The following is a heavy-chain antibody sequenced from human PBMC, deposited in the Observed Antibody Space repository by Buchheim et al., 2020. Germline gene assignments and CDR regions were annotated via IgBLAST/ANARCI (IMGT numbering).Heavy chain of an antibody. CDR2: IYYGGST. D-gene: IGHD6-6*01. CDR1: GGSISSYY. CDR3: ARRVSQLVYDAFDI. J-gene: IGHJ3*02. Sequence: QVQLQESGPGLVKPSETLSLTCTVSGGSISSYYWSWIRQPPGKGLEWVGYIYYGGSTNYNPSLKSRVTISVDTSKNQFSLKLSSVNAAEKAVYYGARRVSQLVYDAFDIWGQGT. V-gene: IGHV4-59*08.